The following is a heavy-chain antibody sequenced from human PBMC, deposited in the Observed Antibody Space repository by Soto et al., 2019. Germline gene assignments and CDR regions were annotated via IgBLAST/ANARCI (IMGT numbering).Heavy chain of an antibody. V-gene: IGHV4-31*03. CDR2: IYYSGST. D-gene: IGHD6-13*01. CDR3: ARHRGEGIAAAIDSFDP. J-gene: IGHJ5*02. Sequence: SETLSLTCTVSGGSISSGGYYWSWIRQHPGKGLEWIGYIYYSGSTYYNPSLKSRVTISVDTSKNQFSLKLSSVTAADTAVYYCARHRGEGIAAAIDSFDPWGQGTLVTVYS. CDR1: GGSISSGGYY.